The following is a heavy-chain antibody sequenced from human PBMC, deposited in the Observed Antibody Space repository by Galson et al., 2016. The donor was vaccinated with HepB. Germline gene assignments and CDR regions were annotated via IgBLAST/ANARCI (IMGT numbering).Heavy chain of an antibody. D-gene: IGHD2-2*01. V-gene: IGHV3-30*03. CDR1: GFTFSSCD. CDR3: VQGSTAPAV. Sequence: SLRLSCAASGFTFSSCDMCWVRQAPGRGLEWVALISYDGSGKYYGDSVKGRFSISRDKSKKTLYLQMNSLTADDTAIYYCVQGSTAPAVWGKGTTVTVSS. CDR2: ISYDGSGK. J-gene: IGHJ6*04.